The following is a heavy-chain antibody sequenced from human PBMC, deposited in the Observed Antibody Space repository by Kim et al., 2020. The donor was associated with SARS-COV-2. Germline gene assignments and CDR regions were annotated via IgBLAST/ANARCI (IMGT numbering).Heavy chain of an antibody. V-gene: IGHV4-34*01. Sequence: TNYTTSLKSRVTISVDTSKNQFSLKLSSVTAADTAVYYCARDPQYGNFDYWRQGTLVTVSS. J-gene: IGHJ4*02. CDR2: T. CDR3: ARDPQYGNFDY. D-gene: IGHD4-17*01.